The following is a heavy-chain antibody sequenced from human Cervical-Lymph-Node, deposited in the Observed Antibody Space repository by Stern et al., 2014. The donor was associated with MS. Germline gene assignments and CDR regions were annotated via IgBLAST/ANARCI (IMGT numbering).Heavy chain of an antibody. CDR2: IGTAGDT. D-gene: IGHD2-15*01. CDR1: GFTFSSYD. Sequence: EVQLVESGGGLVPPGGSLRLSCAASGFTFSSYDMHWVRQATGKGLEWVSAIGTAGDTYYPGSVKGRFTISSGNAKNSLYLQMNSLRAGDTAVYYCARGNGYCSGGSCYWFDPWGQGTLVTVSS. V-gene: IGHV3-13*01. CDR3: ARGNGYCSGGSCYWFDP. J-gene: IGHJ5*02.